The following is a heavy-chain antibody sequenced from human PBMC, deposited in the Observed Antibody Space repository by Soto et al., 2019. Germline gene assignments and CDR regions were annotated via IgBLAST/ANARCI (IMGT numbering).Heavy chain of an antibody. J-gene: IGHJ4*02. CDR1: GGSFSGYY. Sequence: AVYGGSFSGYYWSWIRQPPGKGLEWIGEINHSGSTNYNPSLKSRVTISVDASKNQFSLKLSSVTAADTAVYYCARGGITGTRTLQLDYWGQGSLVTVSS. CDR3: ARGGITGTRTLQLDY. V-gene: IGHV4-34*01. D-gene: IGHD1-7*01. CDR2: INHSGST.